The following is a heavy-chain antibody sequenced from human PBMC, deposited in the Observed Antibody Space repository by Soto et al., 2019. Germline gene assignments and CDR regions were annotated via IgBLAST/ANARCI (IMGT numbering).Heavy chain of an antibody. CDR3: AGTNTYYDFWSCYPTRYYYYYGMDV. CDR1: GFTFSSYA. D-gene: IGHD3-3*01. CDR2: ISYDGSNK. Sequence: PGGSLRLSCAASGFTFSSYAMHWVRQAPGKGLEWVAVISYDGSNKYYADSVKGRFTISRDNSKNTLYLQMNSLRAEDTAVYYCAGTNTYYDFWSCYPTRYYYYYGMDVWGQGTTVTVSS. J-gene: IGHJ6*02. V-gene: IGHV3-30-3*01.